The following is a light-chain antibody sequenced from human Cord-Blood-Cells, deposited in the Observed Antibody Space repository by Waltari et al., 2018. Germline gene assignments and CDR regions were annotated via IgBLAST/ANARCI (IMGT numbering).Light chain of an antibody. J-gene: IGLJ2*01. CDR3: SSYTSSSTLVV. V-gene: IGLV2-14*01. Sequence: QSALTQPASVSGSPGQSITISCTGTSRDVCGYNYVPWYQQPPGKAPKLMIYDVSNRPSGVSNRFSGSKSGNTASLTISGLQAEDEADYYCSSYTSSSTLVVFGGGTKLTVL. CDR2: DVS. CDR1: SRDVCGYNY.